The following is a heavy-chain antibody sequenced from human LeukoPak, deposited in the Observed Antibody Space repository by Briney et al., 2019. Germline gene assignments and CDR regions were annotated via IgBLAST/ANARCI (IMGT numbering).Heavy chain of an antibody. Sequence: ASVNPSCKASGYTFTGYYINWVRQAPGQSLEWMGWINPNSGATKFAQKFQGRVTLTRDTSINTAYMELTSLRSDDTAVYFCARDRQYGTSWRRTSFDPWGQGTPVAVSS. V-gene: IGHV1-2*02. D-gene: IGHD1-14*01. CDR3: ARDRQYGTSWRRTSFDP. CDR2: INPNSGAT. CDR1: GYTFTGYY. J-gene: IGHJ5*02.